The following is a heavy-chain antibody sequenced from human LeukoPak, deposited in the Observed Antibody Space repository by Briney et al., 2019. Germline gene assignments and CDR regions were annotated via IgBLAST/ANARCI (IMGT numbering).Heavy chain of an antibody. J-gene: IGHJ3*02. V-gene: IGHV3-53*01. Sequence: GGSLRLSCAAPGFTVSNNYMSWVRQAPGKGLEWVSVLYSGGTTYYADSVKGRFTISRDTSKNTLYLQMNSLRAEDTAVYYCARANSYSSGWYPHAFDIWGQGTMVTVSS. D-gene: IGHD6-19*01. CDR1: GFTVSNNY. CDR2: LYSGGTT. CDR3: ARANSYSSGWYPHAFDI.